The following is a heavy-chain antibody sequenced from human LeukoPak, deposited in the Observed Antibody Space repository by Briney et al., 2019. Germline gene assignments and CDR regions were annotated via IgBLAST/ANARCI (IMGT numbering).Heavy chain of an antibody. CDR1: GYRFTSYC. CDR3: ARRTPRKHDAFDI. D-gene: IGHD2-2*01. V-gene: IGHV5-51*01. CDR2: IYLVDSAT. J-gene: IGHJ3*02. Sequence: GESLNISWKASGYRFTSYCSGWVRQLPGKGLGWVGIIYLVDSATRYSPSFEGQATISADKSISTAYLQWSCLKASDTAMYYCARRTPRKHDAFDIWGQGTMVTVSS.